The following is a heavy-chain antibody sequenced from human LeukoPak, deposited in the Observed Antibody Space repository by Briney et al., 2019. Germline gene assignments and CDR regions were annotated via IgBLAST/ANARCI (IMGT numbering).Heavy chain of an antibody. Sequence: SETLSLTCAVYGGSFSGYYWSWIRQPPGKGLEWIGEINHSGGTNYNPSLKSRVTISVDTSKNQFSLKLTSVTAADTAVYYCARASRGHDYWGQGTLVTVSS. J-gene: IGHJ4*02. CDR3: ARASRGHDY. CDR1: GGSFSGYY. D-gene: IGHD3-10*01. CDR2: INHSGGT. V-gene: IGHV4-34*01.